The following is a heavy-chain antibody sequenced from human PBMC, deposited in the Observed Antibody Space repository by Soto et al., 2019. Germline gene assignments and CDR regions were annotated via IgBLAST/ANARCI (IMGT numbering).Heavy chain of an antibody. Sequence: ASVKVSCKASGYTSTSYAMHWVRQAPGQRLEWMGWINAGNGNTKYSQKFQGRVTITRDTSASTAYMELSSLRSEDTAVYYCARGYSYGSAYSYYGMDVWGQGTTVTVSS. V-gene: IGHV1-3*01. CDR1: GYTSTSYA. J-gene: IGHJ6*02. CDR3: ARGYSYGSAYSYYGMDV. D-gene: IGHD5-18*01. CDR2: INAGNGNT.